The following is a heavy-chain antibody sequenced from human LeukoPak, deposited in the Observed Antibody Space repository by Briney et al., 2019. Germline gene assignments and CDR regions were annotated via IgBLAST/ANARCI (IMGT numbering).Heavy chain of an antibody. CDR2: IKEDGSEK. Sequence: RGSLRLSCAASGFIFSSDWMSWVRQAPGKGLGWVANIKEDGSEKDYVDSVKGRFIISRDNAKMSLYLQMNNLRAEDTAVYYCARGPAWGQGTLVTVSP. CDR3: ARGPA. J-gene: IGHJ5*02. V-gene: IGHV3-7*01. CDR1: GFIFSSDW.